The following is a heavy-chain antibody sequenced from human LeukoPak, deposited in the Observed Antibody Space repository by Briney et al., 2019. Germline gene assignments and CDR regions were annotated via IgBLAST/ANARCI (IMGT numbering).Heavy chain of an antibody. Sequence: NPSETLSLTCTVSGGSISSGGYYWSWIRQPPGKGLEWIGYIYHSGSTYYNPSLKSRVTISVDRSKNQFSLKLSSVTAADTAVYYCARAKTYYDFWSGYYRADAFDIWGQGTMVTVSS. D-gene: IGHD3-3*01. V-gene: IGHV4-30-2*01. J-gene: IGHJ3*02. CDR3: ARAKTYYDFWSGYYRADAFDI. CDR1: GGSISSGGYY. CDR2: IYHSGST.